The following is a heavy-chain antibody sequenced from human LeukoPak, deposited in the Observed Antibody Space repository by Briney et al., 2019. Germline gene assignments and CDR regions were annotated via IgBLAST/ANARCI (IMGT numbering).Heavy chain of an antibody. CDR3: AKGRVIVVVPAAMIY. CDR2: ISCDGSNK. V-gene: IGHV3-30*18. J-gene: IGHJ4*02. Sequence: PGGSLRLSCAASGFTFSSYGMHWVRQAPGKGLEWVAVISCDGSNKYYADSVKGRFTISRDNSKNTLYLQMNSLRAEDTAVYYCAKGRVIVVVPAAMIYWGQGTLVTVSS. D-gene: IGHD2-2*01. CDR1: GFTFSSYG.